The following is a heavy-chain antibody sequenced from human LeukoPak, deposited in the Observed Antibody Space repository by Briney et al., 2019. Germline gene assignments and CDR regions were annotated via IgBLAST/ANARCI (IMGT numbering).Heavy chain of an antibody. CDR1: GGSISSYY. V-gene: IGHV4-34*01. CDR3: ARARETVPIDY. Sequence: PSETLSLTCTVSGGSISSYYWSWIRQPPGKGLEWIGEINHSGSTNYNPSLKSRVTVSVDTSKNQFSLKVTSVTAADTAVYYCARARETVPIDYWSQGTLVTVSS. J-gene: IGHJ4*02. CDR2: INHSGST. D-gene: IGHD4-11*01.